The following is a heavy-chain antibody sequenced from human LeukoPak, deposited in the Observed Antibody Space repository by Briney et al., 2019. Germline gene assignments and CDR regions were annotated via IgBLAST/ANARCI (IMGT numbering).Heavy chain of an antibody. CDR1: GFTFDDYA. Sequence: GGSLRLSCAASGFTFDDYAIHWVRQAPGKGLEWASGISWNSVTIGYADSVKGRFTISRDNAKNSLYLQMNSLRAEDTALYYCAKVRGYSYGPFDYWGQGTLVTVSS. CDR2: ISWNSVTI. CDR3: AKVRGYSYGPFDY. J-gene: IGHJ4*02. D-gene: IGHD5-18*01. V-gene: IGHV3-9*01.